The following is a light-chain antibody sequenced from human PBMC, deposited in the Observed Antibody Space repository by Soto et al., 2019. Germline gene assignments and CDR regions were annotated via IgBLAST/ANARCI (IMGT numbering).Light chain of an antibody. J-gene: IGKJ1*01. CDR1: QAIGND. CDR3: LQHNTYPWT. CDR2: AAS. Sequence: DIQMTQSPSSLSASVRDRVTITCRASQAIGNDLGWYQQKPGKAPKRLIYAASSLQSGVTSRFSGRGSGTEFTLTVSSQQPEDFATYYCLQHNTYPWTFGQGTKVEIK. V-gene: IGKV1-17*01.